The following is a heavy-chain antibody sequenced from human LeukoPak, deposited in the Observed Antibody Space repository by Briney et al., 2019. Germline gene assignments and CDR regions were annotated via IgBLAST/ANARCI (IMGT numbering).Heavy chain of an antibody. J-gene: IGHJ4*02. D-gene: IGHD5-18*01. CDR3: ARAAYSYGMLGAFDY. CDR1: GGSISSGGYY. Sequence: SETLSLTCTVSGGSISSGGYYWSWIRQHPGKGLEWIGYIYYSGSTYYNPSLKSRVTISVDTSKNQFSLKLSSVTAADTAVYYCARAAYSYGMLGAFDYWGQGTLVTVSS. CDR2: IYYSGST. V-gene: IGHV4-31*03.